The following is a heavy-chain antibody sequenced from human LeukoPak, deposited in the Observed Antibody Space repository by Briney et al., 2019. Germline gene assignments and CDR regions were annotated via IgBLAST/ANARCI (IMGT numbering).Heavy chain of an antibody. Sequence: GGSLRLSCAASGFTFSSYAMSWVRQAPGKGLEWVSAISGSGGSTYYADSVKGRFTISRDNSKNTLYLQMNSLRAEDTAVYYCARRGYSGYDEFDYWGQGTLVTVSS. CDR3: ARRGYSGYDEFDY. J-gene: IGHJ4*02. CDR2: ISGSGGST. D-gene: IGHD5-12*01. V-gene: IGHV3-23*01. CDR1: GFTFSSYA.